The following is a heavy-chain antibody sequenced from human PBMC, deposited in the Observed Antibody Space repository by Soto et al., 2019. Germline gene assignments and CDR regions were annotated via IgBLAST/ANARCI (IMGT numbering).Heavy chain of an antibody. CDR2: INHSGST. D-gene: IGHD6-13*01. J-gene: IGHJ5*02. Sequence: SETLSLTCAVYGGSFSGYYWSWIRQPPGKGLEWIGEINHSGSTNYNPSLKSRVTISVDTSKNQFSLKLSSVTAADTAVYYCAKEPGIAAVAWFDPWGQGTLVTVSS. CDR1: GGSFSGYY. V-gene: IGHV4-34*01. CDR3: AKEPGIAAVAWFDP.